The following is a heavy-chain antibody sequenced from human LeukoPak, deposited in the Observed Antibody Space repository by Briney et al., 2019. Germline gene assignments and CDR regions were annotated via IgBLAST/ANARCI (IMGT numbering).Heavy chain of an antibody. V-gene: IGHV4-59*12. CDR2: IYYSGST. Sequence: SETLSLTCTVSGGSISSYYWSWIRQPPGKGLEWIGYIYYSGSTNYNPSLKSRVTISLDTSKNQFSLNLSSVTAADTAVYYCARKQYTNGWGGYYYYYMDVWGKGTTVTISS. CDR3: ARKQYTNGWGGYYYYYMDV. CDR1: GGSISSYY. J-gene: IGHJ6*03. D-gene: IGHD6-19*01.